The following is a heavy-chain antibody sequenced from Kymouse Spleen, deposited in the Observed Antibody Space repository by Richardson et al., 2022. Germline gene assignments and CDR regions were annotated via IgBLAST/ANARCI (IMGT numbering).Heavy chain of an antibody. CDR1: GFTFSNAW. Sequence: EVQLVESGGGLVKPGGSLRLSCAASGFTFSNAWMSWVRQAPGKGLEWVGRIKSKTDGGTTDYAAPVKGRFTISRDDSKNTLYLQMNSLKTEDTAVYYCTTASITGTTGFDYWGQGTLVTVSS. D-gene: IGHD1-7*01. CDR2: IKSKTDGGTT. J-gene: IGHJ4*02. V-gene: IGHV3-15*01. CDR3: TTASITGTTGFDY.